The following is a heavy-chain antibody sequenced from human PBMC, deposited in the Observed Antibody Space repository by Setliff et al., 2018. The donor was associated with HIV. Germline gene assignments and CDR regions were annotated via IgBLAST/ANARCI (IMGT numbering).Heavy chain of an antibody. CDR1: AYTFNSYY. CDR3: ARDHIAARSVDY. Sequence: ASVKVSCKTSAYTFNSYYMHWIRQAPGQGLEWMGLIGPSGSSTTYAQNFQGRVTMSRDTSTNTVYMELNSLRSEDTAVYYCARDHIAARSVDYWGQGTLVTVSS. J-gene: IGHJ4*02. CDR2: IGPSGSST. V-gene: IGHV1-46*02. D-gene: IGHD6-6*01.